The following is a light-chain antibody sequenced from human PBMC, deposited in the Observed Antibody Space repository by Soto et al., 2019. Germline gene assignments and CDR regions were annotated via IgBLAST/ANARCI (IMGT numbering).Light chain of an antibody. J-gene: IGKJ1*01. CDR1: QYISSW. Sequence: DIQITHSPYTVSASLGYIFTITFRSIQYISSWLAWYQQKPGTAPRLLIYDTSNLEDGVPSTFSGSGSGTDFTLTVSSLQPDDSATYYCQQYNTYPWTFGQGTKVDIK. CDR3: QQYNTYPWT. V-gene: IGKV1-5*01. CDR2: DTS.